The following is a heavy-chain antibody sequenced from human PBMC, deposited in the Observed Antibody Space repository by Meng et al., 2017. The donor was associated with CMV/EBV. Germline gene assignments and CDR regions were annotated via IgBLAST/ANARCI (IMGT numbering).Heavy chain of an antibody. CDR2: ISRRGRTI. CDR3: ARGKRPLSRSYYYFDS. V-gene: IGHV3-48*03. D-gene: IGHD1-26*01. CDR1: GFTFHIYE. J-gene: IGHJ4*02. Sequence: LSLPCASSGFTFHIYEMNWVRRAPGKGREWVSYISRRGRTIYYTDSMKGRVTIPRDDDKNSLYLQMNSLRAEHTALFYCARGKRPLSRSYYYFDSWGQGTLVTVSS.